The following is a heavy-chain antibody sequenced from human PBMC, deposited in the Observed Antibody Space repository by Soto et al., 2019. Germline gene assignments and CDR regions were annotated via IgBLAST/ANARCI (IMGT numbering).Heavy chain of an antibody. V-gene: IGHV4-61*03. Sequence: QVQLLQSGPGLVKPSETLSLNCTVSGDSVSSSKYYWTWIRQSPGKGLEWIGYIEYSGTTKYNPSLISRVIISQAASRHHFSLKLTSVTAADAAVYYCARGSFDYSNRIPPHLIDSWGQGTLVTVSS. CDR3: ARGSFDYSNRIPPHLIDS. D-gene: IGHD4-4*01. J-gene: IGHJ5*01. CDR2: IEYSGTT. CDR1: GDSVSSSKYY.